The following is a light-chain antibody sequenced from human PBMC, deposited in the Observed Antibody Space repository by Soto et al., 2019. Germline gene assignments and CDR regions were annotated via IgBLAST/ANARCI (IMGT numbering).Light chain of an antibody. V-gene: IGKV3-15*01. CDR1: QSVSSN. CDR3: QQYNNWPG. J-gene: IGKJ4*01. CDR2: GAS. Sequence: EIVMTQSPATLSVSPGERATLSCRASQSVSSNLAWYQQKPGQAPRLLIYGASTRATGIPARFSGSGSGTEFTRTISSLQSEDFAVYYCQQYNNWPGFGGGTKVEIK.